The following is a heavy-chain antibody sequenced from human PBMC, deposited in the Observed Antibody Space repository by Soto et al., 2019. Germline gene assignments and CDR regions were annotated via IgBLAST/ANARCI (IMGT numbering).Heavy chain of an antibody. CDR3: ARVGGFGATTIDY. V-gene: IGHV4-30-4*02. J-gene: IGHJ4*02. CDR1: GASISRGDYY. CDR2: IYYSGST. Sequence: PSDTLSLTCTVSGASISRGDYYWSWIRQPPGKGLEWIGYIYYSGSTYYNPSLKSRVTISVDTSKNQFSLKLSSVTAADTAVYYCARVGGFGATTIDYWGQGTLVTVS. D-gene: IGHD3-10*01.